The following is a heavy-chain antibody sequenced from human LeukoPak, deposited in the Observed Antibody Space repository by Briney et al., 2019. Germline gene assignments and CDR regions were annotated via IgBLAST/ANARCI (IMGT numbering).Heavy chain of an antibody. Sequence: GGSLRLSCTVSGFTVSSNSMSWVRQAPGKGLEWVSFIYSGGNTHYSDSVKGRFTISRDNSKNTLYLQMNSLRAEDTAVYYCAKRSSGYMFVDYWGQGTLVTVSS. V-gene: IGHV3-53*05. J-gene: IGHJ4*02. D-gene: IGHD3-3*01. CDR3: AKRSSGYMFVDY. CDR2: IYSGGNT. CDR1: GFTVSSNS.